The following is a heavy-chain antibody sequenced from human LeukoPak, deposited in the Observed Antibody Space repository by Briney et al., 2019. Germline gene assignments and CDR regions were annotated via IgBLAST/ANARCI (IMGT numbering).Heavy chain of an antibody. D-gene: IGHD3-10*01. V-gene: IGHV3-48*01. J-gene: IGHJ4*02. CDR1: GFTFSSYS. CDR2: ISSSSSTI. CDR3: ARETHLNYYYGSGSYYN. Sequence: GGSLRLSCAASGFTFSSYSMNWVRQAPGKGLEWVSSISSSSSTIYYADSVKGRFTISRDNAKNSLYLQMNSLRAEDTAVYYCARETHLNYYYGSGSYYNWGQGTLVTVSS.